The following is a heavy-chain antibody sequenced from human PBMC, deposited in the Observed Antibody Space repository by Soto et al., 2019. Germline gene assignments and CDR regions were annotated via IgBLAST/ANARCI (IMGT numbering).Heavy chain of an antibody. CDR2: IYSGGST. D-gene: IGHD3-10*01. CDR1: GFTVSSNY. V-gene: IGHV3-53*01. Sequence: EVQLVESGGGLIQPGGSLRLSCAASGFTVSSNYMSWVRQAPGKGLEWVSVIYSGGSTYYADSVKGRFTISIDNSKNKLYLQMNGLRAEDTAVYYCARWRRGGGMDVWGQGTTGTGSS. J-gene: IGHJ6*02. CDR3: ARWRRGGGMDV.